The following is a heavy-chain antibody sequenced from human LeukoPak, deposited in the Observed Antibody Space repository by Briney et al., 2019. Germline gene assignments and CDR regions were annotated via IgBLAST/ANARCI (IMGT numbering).Heavy chain of an antibody. CDR3: ARERRCSAGSCYAADLDS. J-gene: IGHJ4*02. D-gene: IGHD2-15*01. Sequence: SVKVSCKTSTDIFSSYAISWVRQAPGQGLEWMGRIIPLTGVVNYGQKLQTRVTISADKSTSTAYMEVSSLRFEDTAVYFCARERRCSAGSCYAADLDSWGQGTLVTVSS. CDR2: IIPLTGVV. CDR1: TDIFSSYA. V-gene: IGHV1-69*04.